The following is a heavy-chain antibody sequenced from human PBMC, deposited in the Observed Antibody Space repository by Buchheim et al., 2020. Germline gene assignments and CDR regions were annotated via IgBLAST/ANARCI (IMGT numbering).Heavy chain of an antibody. CDR3: ARGYGDPYNGFDL. Sequence: LQLQESGSGLVKPSQTLTLTCAASGGSISSGAYSWGWIRQPPGQGLEWIGSIYHSGSTYYNPSLTSRVVISVDRSNNQFYLKLSSVTAADTAVYYCARGYGDPYNGFDLWGQGSL. D-gene: IGHD4-17*01. CDR1: GGSISSGAYS. V-gene: IGHV4-30-2*01. CDR2: IYHSGST. J-gene: IGHJ5*02.